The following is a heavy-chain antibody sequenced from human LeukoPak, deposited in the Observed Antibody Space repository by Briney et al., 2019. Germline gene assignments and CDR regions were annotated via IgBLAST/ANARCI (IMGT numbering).Heavy chain of an antibody. CDR2: INPNSGDT. J-gene: IGHJ4*02. V-gene: IGHV1-2*02. CDR3: ARDSGSSGWYPYFGY. D-gene: IGHD6-19*01. Sequence: ASVKVSCKASGYTFTGYYVHWVRQAPGQGLEWMGWINPNSGDTSFAQKFKGRVSMTSDTSISTANMGLSRLTSDDTAMYYCARDSGSSGWYPYFGYWGQGTLVTVSS. CDR1: GYTFTGYY.